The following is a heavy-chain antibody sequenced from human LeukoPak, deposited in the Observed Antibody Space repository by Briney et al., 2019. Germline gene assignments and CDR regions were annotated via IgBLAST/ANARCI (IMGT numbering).Heavy chain of an antibody. D-gene: IGHD6-6*01. J-gene: IGHJ6*03. Sequence: PSETLSLTCTVSGGSISSGSYYWSWIRQPAGKGLEWIGRIYTSGSTNYNPSLKSRVTIPVDTSKNQFSLKLSSVTAADTAVYYCARDSSIAARYYYYYYMDVWGKGTTVTVSS. V-gene: IGHV4-61*02. CDR2: IYTSGST. CDR3: ARDSSIAARYYYYYYMDV. CDR1: GGSISSGSYY.